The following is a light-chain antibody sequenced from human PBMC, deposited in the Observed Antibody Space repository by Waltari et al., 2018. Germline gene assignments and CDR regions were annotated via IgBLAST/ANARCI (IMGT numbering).Light chain of an antibody. CDR1: QSVSRN. Sequence: EIVMTQSPATLSVSPGESATLSCRASQSVSRNLAWHQHKPGQAPRLLIYETSTRATGVPARFSGSGSGTEFTLTISSLQSEDFAVYYCQQYSDWPTFGQGTKVEIK. CDR2: ETS. CDR3: QQYSDWPT. J-gene: IGKJ1*01. V-gene: IGKV3-15*01.